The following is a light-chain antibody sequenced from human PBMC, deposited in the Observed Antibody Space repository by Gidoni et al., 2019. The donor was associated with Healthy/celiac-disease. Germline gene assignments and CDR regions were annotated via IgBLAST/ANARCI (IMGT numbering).Light chain of an antibody. CDR3: QQYYSTPYT. J-gene: IGKJ2*01. V-gene: IGKV4-1*01. CDR1: QSVLYSSNNKNY. Sequence: DIVMTQSPDSLAVSLGERATINCKSSQSVLYSSNNKNYLDWYQQKPGQPPKLLIYWAYTRESGVPDRFSGSEYGTDFTLTISSMQAEDVAVYYYQQYYSTPYTFGQGTKLEIK. CDR2: WAY.